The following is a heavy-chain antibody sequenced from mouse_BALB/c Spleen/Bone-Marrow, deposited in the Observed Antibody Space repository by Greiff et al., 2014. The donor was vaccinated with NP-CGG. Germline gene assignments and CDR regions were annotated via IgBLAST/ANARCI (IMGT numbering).Heavy chain of an antibody. CDR1: GYTFSSYW. CDR3: ARDHFDQ. Sequence: VQLQESGAELMKPGASVKISCKATGYTFSSYWIEWIKQRPGHGLEWIGEILPGSVTTNYNGRFKGKATFTADTSSNTAYMQLSSLTSEDSAVYYCARDHFDQWGPGTTLTVSS. J-gene: IGHJ2*01. CDR2: ILPGSVTT. V-gene: IGHV1-9*01.